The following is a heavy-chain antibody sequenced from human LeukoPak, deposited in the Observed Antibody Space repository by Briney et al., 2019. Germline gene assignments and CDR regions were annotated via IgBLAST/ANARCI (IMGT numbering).Heavy chain of an antibody. CDR1: GFTFKNHD. CDR3: ARGRHFAGYTNTWFDY. J-gene: IGHJ4*01. V-gene: IGHV3-13*01. Sequence: GGSLRLSCAASGFTFKNHDMHWVRQVPGKGLEWVSGVAKSGDTYYPVTVKGRFTISREDAKSSLFLQMSSLRAEDTAVYYCARGRHFAGYTNTWFDYWGHGTLVTVSS. CDR2: VAKSGDT. D-gene: IGHD6-13*01.